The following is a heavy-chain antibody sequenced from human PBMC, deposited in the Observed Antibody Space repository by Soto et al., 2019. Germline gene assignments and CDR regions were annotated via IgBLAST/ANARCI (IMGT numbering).Heavy chain of an antibody. D-gene: IGHD2-15*01. Sequence: EVQLVESGGGLVKPGGSLSLSCAASGFTLSNAWMNWVRQAPGKGREGVGRIKSKTVGGTPDYAAPVKGRFTISRDDSKNTLYLQMNSLKTEDTAVYYCTTETGGSSCSGGSCYTNYYYYYGMDVWGQGTTVTVSS. V-gene: IGHV3-15*07. CDR2: IKSKTVGGTP. J-gene: IGHJ6*02. CDR3: TTETGGSSCSGGSCYTNYYYYYGMDV. CDR1: GFTLSNAW.